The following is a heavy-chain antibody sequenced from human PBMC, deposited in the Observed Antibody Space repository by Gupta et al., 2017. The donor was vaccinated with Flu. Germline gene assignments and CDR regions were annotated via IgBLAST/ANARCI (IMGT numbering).Heavy chain of an antibody. CDR1: GGSITSTNFF. Sequence: QLQLQQSGPSLVKPSETLSLTCTVSGGSITSTNFFWGWIRQPPGKGLEWIGTLYYGGSTFYNPSLKSRLTISVDPSKNQFSLNLRSVTAADTAVYFCAGAFTSSSLFDHWGQGTLATVSS. V-gene: IGHV4-39*01. D-gene: IGHD6-6*01. CDR3: AGAFTSSSLFDH. CDR2: LYYGGST. J-gene: IGHJ4*02.